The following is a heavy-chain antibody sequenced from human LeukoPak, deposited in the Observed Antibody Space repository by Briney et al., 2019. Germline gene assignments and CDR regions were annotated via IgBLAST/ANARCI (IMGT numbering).Heavy chain of an antibody. Sequence: PGGSLRLSCAASGFTFSNYWMNWVRQAPGKGLEWVANIKQDGGEKSYVDSVKGRFTISRDNAKNSLHLQMNSLRAEDTAVYYCAKEVTPNYSGFDAFDIWGQGTMVTVSS. D-gene: IGHD2-15*01. CDR2: IKQDGGEK. CDR1: GFTFSNYW. CDR3: AKEVTPNYSGFDAFDI. V-gene: IGHV3-7*01. J-gene: IGHJ3*02.